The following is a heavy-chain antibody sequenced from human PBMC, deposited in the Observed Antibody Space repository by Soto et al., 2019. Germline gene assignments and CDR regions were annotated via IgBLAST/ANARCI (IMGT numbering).Heavy chain of an antibody. CDR1: GYTFTSYG. Sequence: ASGKVSSKASGYTFTSYGISLELQAPGQGLEWMGWISAYNGNTNYAQKLQGRVTIPTDTSTSTAYNELRSLRSHDTALHYCARDTDDSCGYYQWDYWGMGTLVPVSS. J-gene: IGHJ4*02. D-gene: IGHD3-22*01. V-gene: IGHV1-18*04. CDR2: ISAYNGNT. CDR3: ARDTDDSCGYYQWDY.